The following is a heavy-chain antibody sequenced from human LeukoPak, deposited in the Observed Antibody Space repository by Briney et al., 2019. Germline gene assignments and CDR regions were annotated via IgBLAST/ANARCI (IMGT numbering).Heavy chain of an antibody. D-gene: IGHD6-19*01. CDR3: ARTYETVAGPIDY. CDR1: GGSISNGSYY. V-gene: IGHV4-39*01. Sequence: PSETLSLTCIVSGGSISNGSYYWGWIRQPPGKGLEWIGSIYYSGSTYYNPSLKSRVTISVDTSKNQFSLKLSSVTAADTAVYFCARTYETVAGPIDYWGQGTLVTVSS. CDR2: IYYSGST. J-gene: IGHJ4*02.